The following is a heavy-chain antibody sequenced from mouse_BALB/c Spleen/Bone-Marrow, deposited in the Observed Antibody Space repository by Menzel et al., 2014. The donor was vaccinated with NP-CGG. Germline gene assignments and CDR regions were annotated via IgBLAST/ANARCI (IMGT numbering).Heavy chain of an antibody. Sequence: QVQLQQSGAELARPGASVKMSCKASGYTFTSYTMQWIRQRPGQGLEWIGYIAPSGDYTNYNQKFKDKATLTADKSSNTAYMQLSSLTSEDFAVYYCAREARTGAWFAYWGQGTLVTVSA. CDR1: GYTFTSYT. CDR3: AREARTGAWFAY. J-gene: IGHJ3*01. V-gene: IGHV1-4*01. CDR2: IAPSGDYT. D-gene: IGHD4-1*01.